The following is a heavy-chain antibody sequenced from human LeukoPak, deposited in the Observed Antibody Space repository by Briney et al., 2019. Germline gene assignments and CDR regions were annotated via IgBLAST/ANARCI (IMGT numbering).Heavy chain of an antibody. V-gene: IGHV4-39*01. CDR3: ARHGAAAAATGTHWYFDL. Sequence: PSETLSLTCTVSGVSISGSSYYWGWIRQPPGKGLEWIGSMFNSGTTYYNPSLKRRVTISVDTSKNQFSLKLTSVTAADTAVHYCARHGAAAAATGTHWYFDLWGRGTLLTVSS. CDR2: MFNSGTT. CDR1: GVSISGSSYY. D-gene: IGHD6-13*01. J-gene: IGHJ2*01.